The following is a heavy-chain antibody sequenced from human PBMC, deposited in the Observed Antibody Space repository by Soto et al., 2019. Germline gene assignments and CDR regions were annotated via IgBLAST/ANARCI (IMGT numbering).Heavy chain of an antibody. J-gene: IGHJ4*02. D-gene: IGHD3-16*01. Sequence: QVQLVESGGGVVQPGRSLRLSCAASGFTFSSNGMHWVRQAPGKGLEWVAVISYDGSNKYYADSVKGRFTISRDNCKNKLYLQRNSLRAEDTAVYYCAKVCPKFTFSTPVYWGQGTLVSVCS. CDR1: GFTFSSNG. V-gene: IGHV3-30*18. CDR3: AKVCPKFTFSTPVY. CDR2: ISYDGSNK.